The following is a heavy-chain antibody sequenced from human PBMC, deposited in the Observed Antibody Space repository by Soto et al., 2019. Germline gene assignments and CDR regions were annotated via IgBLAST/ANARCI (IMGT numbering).Heavy chain of an antibody. V-gene: IGHV3-30*18. CDR2: ISYDGSNK. CDR3: AKRSDSSSSSAYYSYYGMDV. J-gene: IGHJ6*02. CDR1: GFTFSSYG. Sequence: QVQLVESGGGVVQPGRSLRLSCAASGFTFSSYGMHWVRQAPGKGLEWVAVISYDGSNKYYADSVKGRFTISRDNSKNALYLQMNSLSTEATAVYYCAKRSDSSSSSAYYSYYGMDVWGQGTTVTVSS. D-gene: IGHD6-6*01.